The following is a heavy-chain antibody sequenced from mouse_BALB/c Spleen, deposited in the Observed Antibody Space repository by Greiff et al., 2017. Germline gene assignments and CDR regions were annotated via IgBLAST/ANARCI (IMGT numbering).Heavy chain of an antibody. CDR3: ARWGYYDPWFAY. CDR1: GFTFSSYT. Sequence: EVMLVESGGGLVKPGGSLKLSCAASGFTFSSYTMSWVRQTPEKRLEWVATISSGGGNTYYPDSVKGRFTISRDNAKNNLYLQMSSLRSEDTALYYCARWGYYDPWFAYWGQGTLVTVSA. D-gene: IGHD2-4*01. CDR2: ISSGGGNT. J-gene: IGHJ3*01. V-gene: IGHV5-9*03.